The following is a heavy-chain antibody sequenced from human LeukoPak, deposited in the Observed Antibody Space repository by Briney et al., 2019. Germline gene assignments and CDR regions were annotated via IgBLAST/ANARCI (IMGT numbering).Heavy chain of an antibody. J-gene: IGHJ4*02. D-gene: IGHD4-17*01. CDR1: GGTFSSYA. V-gene: IGHV1-69*04. Sequence: SVKVSCKASGGTFSSYAISWVRQAPGQGLEWMGRIIPILGIANYAQKFQGRVTITADKSTSTAYMELSSLRSEDTAVYYCARAETAVTTPFDYWGQGTLATVSS. CDR3: ARAETAVTTPFDY. CDR2: IIPILGIA.